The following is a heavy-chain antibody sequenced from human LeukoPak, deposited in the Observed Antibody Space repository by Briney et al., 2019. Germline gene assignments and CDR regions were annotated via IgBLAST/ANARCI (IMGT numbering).Heavy chain of an antibody. V-gene: IGHV3-7*04. Sequence: PGGSLRLSCAASGFTFSSYWMSWVRQAPGKGLEWVANIKQDGSEEYYVDSVKGRFTISRDNAKNSLYLQMNSLRAEDTAVYYCARDRRLRRVSSGMDVWGQGTTVTVSS. CDR1: GFTFSSYW. CDR3: ARDRRLRRVSSGMDV. CDR2: IKQDGSEE. D-gene: IGHD5-12*01. J-gene: IGHJ6*02.